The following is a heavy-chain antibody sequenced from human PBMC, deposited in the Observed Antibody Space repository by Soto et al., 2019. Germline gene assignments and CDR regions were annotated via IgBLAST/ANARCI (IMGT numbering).Heavy chain of an antibody. Sequence: TSETLSLTCTVSGGSISSSSYYWGWIRQPPGKGLEWIGYIYYSGSTYYNPSLKSRVTISVDTSKNQFSLKLSSVTAADTAVYYCARAEGGSGMLNHWGQGTTVTVSS. D-gene: IGHD2-8*01. CDR1: GGSISSSSYY. CDR3: ARAEGGSGMLNH. J-gene: IGHJ6*02. CDR2: IYYSGST. V-gene: IGHV4-31*03.